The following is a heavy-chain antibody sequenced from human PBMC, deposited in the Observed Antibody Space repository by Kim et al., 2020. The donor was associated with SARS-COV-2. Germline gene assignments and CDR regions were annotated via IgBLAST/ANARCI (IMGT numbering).Heavy chain of an antibody. Sequence: PSETLSLTCAVSGGSISSSNWWSWVRQPPGKGLEWIGEIYHSGSTNYNPSLKSRVTISVDKSKNQFSLKLSSVTAADTAVYYCARASQHPVAAFDIWGQGTMVTVSS. CDR2: IYHSGST. V-gene: IGHV4-4*02. D-gene: IGHD2-15*01. CDR1: GGSISSSNW. J-gene: IGHJ3*02. CDR3: ARASQHPVAAFDI.